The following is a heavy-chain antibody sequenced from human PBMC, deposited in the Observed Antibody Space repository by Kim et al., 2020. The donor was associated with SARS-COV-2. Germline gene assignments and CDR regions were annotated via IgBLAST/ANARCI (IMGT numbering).Heavy chain of an antibody. D-gene: IGHD1-26*01. CDR2: LFYNGNT. Sequence: SETLSLTCTVSGGSINNFHWSWIRQSPGKGLEWIGYLFYNGNTSYNPSLEGRVTILRDTSKNHFSLNLTSVTAADTAVYYCARCGSYTAYFDSWGQGAL. V-gene: IGHV4-59*01. J-gene: IGHJ4*02. CDR1: GGSINNFH. CDR3: ARCGSYTAYFDS.